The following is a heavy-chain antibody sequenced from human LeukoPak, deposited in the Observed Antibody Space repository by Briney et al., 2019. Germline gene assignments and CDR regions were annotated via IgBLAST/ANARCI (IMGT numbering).Heavy chain of an antibody. CDR2: INPRGGSA. V-gene: IGHV1-46*01. J-gene: IGHJ4*02. Sequence: EASVKVSCKASGYTFTSYYMHWVRQAPGQGLEWMGRINPRGGSASYAQKFQGGLTMTRDTSTSTAYMELSSLRSEDTAVYYCARGWELHFDYWGQGTPVTVSS. D-gene: IGHD1-7*01. CDR1: GYTFTSYY. CDR3: ARGWELHFDY.